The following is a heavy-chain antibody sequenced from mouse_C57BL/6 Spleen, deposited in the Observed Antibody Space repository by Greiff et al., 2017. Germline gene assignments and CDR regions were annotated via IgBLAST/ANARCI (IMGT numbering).Heavy chain of an antibody. D-gene: IGHD2-5*01. Sequence: QVQLQQSGSELRSPGSSVKLSCKDFDSEVFPIAYMSWVRQKPGHGFEWIGGILPSIGRTINGEKFEDKATLDADTLSNTAYLELNSLTSEDSAIYYCARGYSNYSAWFAYWGQGTLVTVSA. CDR2: ILPSIGRT. J-gene: IGHJ3*01. CDR1: DSEVFPIAY. V-gene: IGHV15-2*01. CDR3: ARGYSNYSAWFAY.